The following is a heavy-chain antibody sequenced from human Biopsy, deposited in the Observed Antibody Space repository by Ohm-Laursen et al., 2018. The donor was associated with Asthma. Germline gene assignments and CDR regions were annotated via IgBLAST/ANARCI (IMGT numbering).Heavy chain of an antibody. J-gene: IGHJ4*02. CDR3: ARKAGSCISRTCYSLDF. CDR2: INSVFGTT. D-gene: IGHD2-2*01. CDR1: GGTFNTYV. Sequence: ESSVKVSCKSLGGTFNTYVIGWVRQAPGQGLEWMSGINSVFGTTTYPQKFQDRVTITADDSTSTAYMELSSLRSEDTAVYYCARKAGSCISRTCYSLDFWGQGTLVTVSS. V-gene: IGHV1-69*01.